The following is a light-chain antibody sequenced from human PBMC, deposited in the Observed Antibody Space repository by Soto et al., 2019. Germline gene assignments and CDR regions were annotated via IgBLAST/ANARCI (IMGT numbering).Light chain of an antibody. CDR2: EVS. V-gene: IGLV2-14*01. CDR1: SGDVGAYTY. CDR3: SSYTSSTTLV. J-gene: IGLJ3*02. Sequence: QSALTQPASVSGSPGQSSTISCTGTSGDVGAYTYVSWYQQHPGKAPKLMIFEVSHRPSGVSHRFSGSKSGNTASLTISGLQAEDEADYYCSSYTSSTTLVFGGGTKLTVL.